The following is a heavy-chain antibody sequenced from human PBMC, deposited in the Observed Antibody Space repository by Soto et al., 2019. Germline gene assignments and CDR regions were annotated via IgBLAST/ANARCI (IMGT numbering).Heavy chain of an antibody. D-gene: IGHD6-19*01. Sequence: TSETLSLTCTVSGDSMSDYFWSWIRQPPGKGLEWIGFIHDRETTKYNPSLKSRVTISPDTSKSRFSLKLNSVTAADTGVYYCATTARTAVTGTVFHYWGQGTLVTVSS. CDR2: IHDRETT. J-gene: IGHJ4*02. V-gene: IGHV4-59*08. CDR1: GDSMSDYF. CDR3: ATTARTAVTGTVFHY.